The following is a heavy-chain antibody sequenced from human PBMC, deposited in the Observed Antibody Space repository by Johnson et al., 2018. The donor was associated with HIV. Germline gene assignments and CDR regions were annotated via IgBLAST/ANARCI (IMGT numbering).Heavy chain of an antibody. CDR2: IRYDGSNK. CDR1: GFTFSSYA. Sequence: QVQLVESGGGVVQPGRSLRLSCAASGFTFSSYAMHWVRQAPGKGLEWVAVIRYDGSNKYYADSVKGRFTISRDNATNTLYLPMNSLRAEDTGVYYCAKERTYSSGYAFDIWGQGTMVTVSS. D-gene: IGHD6-19*01. CDR3: AKERTYSSGYAFDI. J-gene: IGHJ3*02. V-gene: IGHV3-30*02.